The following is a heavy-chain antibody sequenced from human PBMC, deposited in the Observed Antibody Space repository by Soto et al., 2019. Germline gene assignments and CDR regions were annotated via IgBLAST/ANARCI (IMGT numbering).Heavy chain of an antibody. Sequence: GDSLKISCKGSGYSFTSYWIGWVRQMPGKALEWMGIIYPGDSDTRYSPSFQGQVTISADKSISTAYLQWSSLKASDTAMYYCARHRGGYCSSTSCYASLNYYYYYMDVLGKGTTVTVSS. V-gene: IGHV5-51*01. CDR3: ARHRGGYCSSTSCYASLNYYYYYMDV. CDR1: GYSFTSYW. D-gene: IGHD2-2*01. CDR2: IYPGDSDT. J-gene: IGHJ6*03.